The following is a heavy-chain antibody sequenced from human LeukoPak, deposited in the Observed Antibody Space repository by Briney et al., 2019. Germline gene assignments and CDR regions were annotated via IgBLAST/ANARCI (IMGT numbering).Heavy chain of an antibody. V-gene: IGHV3-23*01. Sequence: GGSLRLSCAASGFTFRNYAMTWVRQAPGKGLEWVSRTSGSGDITLYADSVKGRFTISRTNSENRLYLQMNSLRADGAGVYYCANYRSGGGGYYSGLEHWGQGTLVAVSS. CDR3: ANYRSGGGGYYSGLEH. CDR2: TSGSGDIT. D-gene: IGHD2-15*01. CDR1: GFTFRNYA. J-gene: IGHJ1*01.